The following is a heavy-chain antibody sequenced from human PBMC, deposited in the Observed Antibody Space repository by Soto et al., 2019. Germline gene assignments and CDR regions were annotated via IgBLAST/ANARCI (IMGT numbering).Heavy chain of an antibody. CDR1: GGSISSSSYY. Sequence: TSETLSLTCTVSGGSISSSSYYWGWKRQPPGKGLEWIGSIYYSGSTYYNPSLKSRVTISVDTSKNQFSLKLSSVTAADTAVYYCARIMGFGELNLGYYYYGMDVWGQGTTVTVSS. D-gene: IGHD3-10*01. CDR2: IYYSGST. V-gene: IGHV4-39*01. J-gene: IGHJ6*02. CDR3: ARIMGFGELNLGYYYYGMDV.